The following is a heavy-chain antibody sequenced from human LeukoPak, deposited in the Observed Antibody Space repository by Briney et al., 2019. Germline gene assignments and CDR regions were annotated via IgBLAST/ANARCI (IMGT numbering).Heavy chain of an antibody. D-gene: IGHD3-10*01. CDR2: INPNGGGT. J-gene: IGHJ3*02. Sequence: ASVKVSCKASGYTFTGYYMHWVRQAPGQGLEWMGWINPNGGGTNYAQKFQGRVTMTRDTSISTAYMELSRLRSDDTAVYYCARVDLTYYYGSGSSIPAAFDIWGQGTMVTVSS. CDR1: GYTFTGYY. CDR3: ARVDLTYYYGSGSSIPAAFDI. V-gene: IGHV1-2*02.